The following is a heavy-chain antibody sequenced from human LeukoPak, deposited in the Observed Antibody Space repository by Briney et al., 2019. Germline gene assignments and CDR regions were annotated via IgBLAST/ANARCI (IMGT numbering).Heavy chain of an antibody. J-gene: IGHJ4*02. CDR2: ISYDGSNK. CDR1: GFTFSSYA. CDR3: ARAYCSGGSCYSEGFDY. D-gene: IGHD2-15*01. V-gene: IGHV3-30-3*01. Sequence: GRSLRLSCAASGFTFSSYAMHWVRQAPGKGLEWVAVISYDGSNKYYADSVKGRFTISRDNSKNTLYLQMNSLRAEDTAVYYCARAYCSGGSCYSEGFDYWGQGTLVTVSS.